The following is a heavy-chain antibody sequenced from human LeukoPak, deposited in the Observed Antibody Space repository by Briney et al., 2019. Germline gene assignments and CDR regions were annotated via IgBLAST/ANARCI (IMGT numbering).Heavy chain of an antibody. CDR3: ARRGGVVPAANNWFDP. D-gene: IGHD2-2*01. V-gene: IGHV5-51*01. CDR1: GYSFTSYW. Sequence: GESLKISCKGSGYSFTSYWIGWVRQMPGKGLEWMGIIYPGDSDTRYSPSFQGQVTISVDKSISTAYLQWSSLKASDTAMYYCARRGGVVPAANNWFDPWGQGTLVTVSS. CDR2: IYPGDSDT. J-gene: IGHJ5*02.